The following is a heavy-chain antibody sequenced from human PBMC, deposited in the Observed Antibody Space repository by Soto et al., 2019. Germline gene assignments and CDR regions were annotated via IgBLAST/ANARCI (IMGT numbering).Heavy chain of an antibody. CDR2: IYWDDDK. Sequence: QITLKESGPTLVKPTQTLTLTCTFSGFSLSTSGVSVGWIRQPPGKALEWLALIYWDDDKRYSPSLKSRLTIPKDTSKTQVVLRMTNMDPVDTATYYCAHSRCGGDCLQSYPSHYYYGMDVWGQGTTVTVSS. CDR1: GFSLSTSGVS. CDR3: AHSRCGGDCLQSYPSHYYYGMDV. J-gene: IGHJ6*02. D-gene: IGHD2-21*02. V-gene: IGHV2-5*02.